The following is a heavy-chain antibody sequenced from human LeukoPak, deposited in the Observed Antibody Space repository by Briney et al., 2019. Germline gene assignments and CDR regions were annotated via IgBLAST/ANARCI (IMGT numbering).Heavy chain of an antibody. Sequence: GRSLRLSCAASGFILSPYSMHWVRQAPGKGLEWVAVISFDGTIKYYGDSVNGRFTISRDNAKNTLYLQMNSLRAEDTAVYYCAKDSMIVVVMGHYFDYWGQGTLVTVSS. J-gene: IGHJ4*02. CDR3: AKDSMIVVVMGHYFDY. V-gene: IGHV3-30-3*01. D-gene: IGHD3-22*01. CDR2: ISFDGTIK. CDR1: GFILSPYS.